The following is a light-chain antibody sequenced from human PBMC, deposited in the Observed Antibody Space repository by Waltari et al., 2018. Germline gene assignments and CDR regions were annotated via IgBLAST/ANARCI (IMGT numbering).Light chain of an antibody. CDR3: AVWDARLNGPV. CDR1: SSNVGGST. Sequence: QSVLTQPPSASGTPGQRVTISCSGTSSNVGGSTVQWYQQVPGTAPKLIINDRNPRSSGVPDRCSGSKSGTSASLAISGLQSEDEADYFCAVWDARLNGPVFGGGTKVTVL. CDR2: DRN. J-gene: IGLJ2*01. V-gene: IGLV1-44*01.